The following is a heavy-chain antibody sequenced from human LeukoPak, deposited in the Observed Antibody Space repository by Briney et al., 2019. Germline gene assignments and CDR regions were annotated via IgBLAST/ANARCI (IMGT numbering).Heavy chain of an antibody. CDR2: IIPIFGTA. CDR1: GGTFSSYA. Sequence: SVKVSXKASGGTFSSYAISWVRQAPGQGLEWMGGIIPIFGTANYAQKFQGRVTITADESTSTAYMELSSLRSEDTAVYYCARSSRKYYYDSSGYYLCWGQGTLVTVSS. J-gene: IGHJ4*02. D-gene: IGHD3-22*01. V-gene: IGHV1-69*01. CDR3: ARSSRKYYYDSSGYYLC.